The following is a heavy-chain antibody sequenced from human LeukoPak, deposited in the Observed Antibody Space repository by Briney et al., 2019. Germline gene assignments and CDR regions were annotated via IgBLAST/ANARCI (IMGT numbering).Heavy chain of an antibody. CDR3: ERHRGYSSGWYLIDAFDI. Sequence: SETLSLTCTVSGGSISSYYWSWIRQPPGKGLEWIGYIYTSGSTNYNPSLKSRVTISVDTSKNQFSLKLSSVTAADTAVYYCERHRGYSSGWYLIDAFDIWGQGTMVTVSS. CDR1: GGSISSYY. D-gene: IGHD6-19*01. J-gene: IGHJ3*02. V-gene: IGHV4-4*09. CDR2: IYTSGST.